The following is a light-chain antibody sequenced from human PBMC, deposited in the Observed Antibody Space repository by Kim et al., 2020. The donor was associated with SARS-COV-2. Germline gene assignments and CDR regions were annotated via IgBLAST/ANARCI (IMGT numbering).Light chain of an antibody. CDR3: AVWDDSLNGYV. CDR2: YDD. CDR1: SSNIGNNA. Sequence: QSVLTQPPSMSEAPRQRVTISCSGSSSNIGNNAVNWYQQVPGKAPKLLIYYDDLLPSGVSDRFSGSKSGTSASLAISGLQSEDEADYYCAVWDDSLNGYVFGTGTKVTVL. J-gene: IGLJ1*01. V-gene: IGLV1-36*01.